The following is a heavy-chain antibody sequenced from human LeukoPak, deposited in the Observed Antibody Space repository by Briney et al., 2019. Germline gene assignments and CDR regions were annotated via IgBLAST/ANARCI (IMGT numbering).Heavy chain of an antibody. J-gene: IGHJ4*02. Sequence: SSETLSLTCTVSGGSISSSSYYWGWIRQPPGRGLEWIGSIYYSGSTYYNPSLKSRVTISVDTSKNQFSLKVSSVTAADTAVYYCARREDYGSGSYFGYWGQGTLVTVSS. D-gene: IGHD3-10*01. CDR3: ARREDYGSGSYFGY. V-gene: IGHV4-39*01. CDR1: GGSISSSSYY. CDR2: IYYSGST.